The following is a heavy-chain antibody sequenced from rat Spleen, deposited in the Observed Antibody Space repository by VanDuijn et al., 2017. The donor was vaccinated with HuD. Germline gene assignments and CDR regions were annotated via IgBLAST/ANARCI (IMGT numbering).Heavy chain of an antibody. CDR3: ARHYGGYSEYVMDA. CDR2: INYDGRST. CDR1: GFTFSNYG. V-gene: IGHV5-29*01. Sequence: EVQPVESGGGLVQPGRSLKLSCTASGFTFSNYGMAWVRQAPMKGLEWVATINYDGRSTFYRDSVRDRFTISRDNGKNTLYLQMDSLRSEDTATYYCARHYGGYSEYVMDAWGQGASVTVSS. D-gene: IGHD1-11*01. J-gene: IGHJ4*01.